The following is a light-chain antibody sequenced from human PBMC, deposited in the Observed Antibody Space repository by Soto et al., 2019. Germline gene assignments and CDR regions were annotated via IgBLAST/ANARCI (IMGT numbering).Light chain of an antibody. Sequence: QSVLTQPRSVSGSPGQSVTISCTGTSSDVGGYNYVSWYQHHPGKAPRLMIYDVNKRPSGVPDRFSGSKSGNTASLTISGLQAEDEADYYCCSYGGSYTSYVFGTGTKLTVL. CDR2: DVN. J-gene: IGLJ1*01. CDR1: SSDVGGYNY. CDR3: CSYGGSYTSYV. V-gene: IGLV2-11*01.